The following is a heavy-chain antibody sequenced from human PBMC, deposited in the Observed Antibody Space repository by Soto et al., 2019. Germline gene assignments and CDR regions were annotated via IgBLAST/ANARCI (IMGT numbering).Heavy chain of an antibody. CDR3: AKRGGTSCLDS. D-gene: IGHD3-16*01. J-gene: IGHJ4*02. V-gene: IGHV3-23*01. Sequence: EVQLLESGGGLVQPGGSLRLSCAASGFTFSSFAMSWVRQTPGKGLEWVSAITSRGDNTYYADSVKGRFTISRDNSKNTLYLQMDPLRVDDTAVYYCAKRGGTSCLDSWGQGTLVTISS. CDR2: ITSRGDNT. CDR1: GFTFSSFA.